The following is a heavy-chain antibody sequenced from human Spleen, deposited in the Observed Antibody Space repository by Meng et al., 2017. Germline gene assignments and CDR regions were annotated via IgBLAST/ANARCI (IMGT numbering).Heavy chain of an antibody. CDR3: ARDKIVVVTDDYYYYGMDV. CDR2: INPNSGGT. J-gene: IGHJ6*02. D-gene: IGHD2-21*02. V-gene: IGHV1-2*06. Sequence: ASVKVSCKALGGIFSNYVIGWVRQAPGQGLEWMGRINPNSGGTNYAQKFQGRVTMTRDTSISTAYMELSRLRSDDTAVYYCARDKIVVVTDDYYYYGMDVWGQGTTVTVSS. CDR1: GGIFSNYV.